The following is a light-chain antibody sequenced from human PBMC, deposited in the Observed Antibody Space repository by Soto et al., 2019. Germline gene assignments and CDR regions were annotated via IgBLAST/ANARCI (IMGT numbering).Light chain of an antibody. CDR3: SSYAGSSNV. CDR1: STNIGAGYG. J-gene: IGLJ1*01. CDR2: GNT. Sequence: QSVLTQPPSVSGAPGQRVSISCTGSSTNIGAGYGVHWYQQRPGTAPKLLIVGNTIRPSGVPDRFSGSKSGNTASLTVSGLQAEDEADYYCSSYAGSSNVFGTGTQLTVL. V-gene: IGLV1-40*01.